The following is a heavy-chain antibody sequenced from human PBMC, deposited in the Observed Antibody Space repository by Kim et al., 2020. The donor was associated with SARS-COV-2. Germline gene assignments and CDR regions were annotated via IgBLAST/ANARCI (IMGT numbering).Heavy chain of an antibody. CDR1: GFTFSSYS. Sequence: GGSLRLSCAASGFTFSSYSMNWVRQAPGKGLEWVSSISSSSSYIYYADSVKGRFTISRDNAKNSLYLQMNSLRAEDTAVYYCARVEWGGYNSHFDYWGQGTLVTVSS. CDR3: ARVEWGGYNSHFDY. V-gene: IGHV3-21*01. J-gene: IGHJ4*02. CDR2: ISSSSSYI. D-gene: IGHD5-12*01.